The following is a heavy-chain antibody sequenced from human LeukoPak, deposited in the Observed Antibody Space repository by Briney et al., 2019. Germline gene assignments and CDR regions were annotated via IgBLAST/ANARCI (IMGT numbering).Heavy chain of an antibody. CDR1: GFTVSSNY. V-gene: IGHV3-53*01. J-gene: IGHJ4*02. CDR2: IYGGGGT. D-gene: IGHD2-21*02. Sequence: GGSLRLSCEGSGFTVSSNYMSWVRQAPGKGLEWVSVIYGGGGTYYADSVKGRFTISRDNSKNTLYLQMNSLRAEDTAVYFCARSGGDYLFFDDWGQGTLVTVSS. CDR3: ARSGGDYLFFDD.